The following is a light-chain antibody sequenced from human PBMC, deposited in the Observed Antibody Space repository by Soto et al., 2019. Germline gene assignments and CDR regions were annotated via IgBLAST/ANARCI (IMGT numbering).Light chain of an antibody. Sequence: DIQMTQSPSTLSASVGDRVTITCRASQSISNSLAWYQQKPGKAPKLLIYEASSLKSGVPSRFSGSGSGTYYPLTISGLQPDDFASYYCQQYNGYWTFGQGTKLEIK. V-gene: IGKV1-5*03. CDR3: QQYNGYWT. CDR2: EAS. J-gene: IGKJ1*01. CDR1: QSISNS.